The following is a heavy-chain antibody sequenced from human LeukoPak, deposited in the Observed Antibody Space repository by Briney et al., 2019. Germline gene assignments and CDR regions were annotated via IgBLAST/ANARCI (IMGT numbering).Heavy chain of an antibody. CDR2: ISYDGGSNK. CDR1: GFTFSGYA. Sequence: GRSLRLSCAASGFTFSGYAMHWVRQAPGKGLEWVALISYDGGSNKYYAASVKGRFTITRDNSKNTLWLQMNSLRAEDTAVYYCAREERGHLVGYWGQGTLVTVSS. D-gene: IGHD6-6*01. V-gene: IGHV3-30-3*01. CDR3: AREERGHLVGY. J-gene: IGHJ4*02.